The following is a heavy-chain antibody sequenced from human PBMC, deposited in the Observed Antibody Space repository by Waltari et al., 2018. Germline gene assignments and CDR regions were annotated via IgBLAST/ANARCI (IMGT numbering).Heavy chain of an antibody. J-gene: IGHJ4*02. Sequence: QVQLQESGPGLVKPSETLSLTCPVSGGSISSHYWSWIRQPPGKGLEWIGYIYYSGSTNYNPSLKSRVTISVDTSKNQFSLKLSSVTAADTAVYYCARDGDYYGSGSYSYYFDYWGQGTLVTVSS. CDR2: IYYSGST. CDR1: GGSISSHY. V-gene: IGHV4-59*11. D-gene: IGHD3-10*01. CDR3: ARDGDYYGSGSYSYYFDY.